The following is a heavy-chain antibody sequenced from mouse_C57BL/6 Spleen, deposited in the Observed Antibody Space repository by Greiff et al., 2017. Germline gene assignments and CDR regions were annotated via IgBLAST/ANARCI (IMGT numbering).Heavy chain of an antibody. Sequence: DVQLQESGPELVKPGASVKISCKASGYTFTDYYMNWVKQSHGKSLEWIGDINPNNGGTSYNQKFKGKATLTVDKSSSTAYMELRSLTSEDSAVYYCARDWDGYWGQGTTLTVSS. CDR3: ARDWDGY. CDR1: GYTFTDYY. D-gene: IGHD4-1*01. CDR2: INPNNGGT. V-gene: IGHV1-26*01. J-gene: IGHJ2*01.